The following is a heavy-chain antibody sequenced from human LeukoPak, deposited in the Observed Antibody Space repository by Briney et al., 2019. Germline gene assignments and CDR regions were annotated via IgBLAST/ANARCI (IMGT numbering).Heavy chain of an antibody. V-gene: IGHV1-46*02. CDR2: INPSGGAP. CDR1: GYTLNSYY. CDR3: ARGAGSSWYDY. D-gene: IGHD6-13*01. J-gene: IGHJ4*02. Sequence: GASVKVSCKASGYTLNSYYMHWVRQAPGQGLEWMGIINPSGGAPGFAQKFQGRVTMTRDTSTSTVYMELSSLRSEDTAVYYCARGAGSSWYDYWGQGTLVTVSS.